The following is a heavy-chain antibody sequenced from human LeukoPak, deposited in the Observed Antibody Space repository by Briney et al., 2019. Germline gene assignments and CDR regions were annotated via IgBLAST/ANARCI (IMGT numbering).Heavy chain of an antibody. D-gene: IGHD3-10*01. CDR3: ARDVKSRRRQWFGELSVYYYYYMDV. CDR2: IYTTGST. J-gene: IGHJ6*03. CDR1: GGSISSDY. V-gene: IGHV4-4*07. Sequence: PSETLSLTCTVSGGSISSDYWSWIRQPAGKGLEWIGRIYTTGSTNYSPSPKSRVTMSVDTSKNQFSLKLSSVTAADTAVYYCARDVKSRRRQWFGELSVYYYYYMDVWGKGTTVTI.